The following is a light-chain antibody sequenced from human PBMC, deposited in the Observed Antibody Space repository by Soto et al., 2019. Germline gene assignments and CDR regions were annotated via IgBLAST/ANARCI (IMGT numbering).Light chain of an antibody. J-gene: IGKJ2*01. CDR2: GAS. V-gene: IGKV3-15*01. CDR1: QSVSSK. CDR3: QQYNNWPQT. Sequence: EIVMTQSPVTLSVSPGERATRSCRASQSVSSKLAWYQQKPGQAPRLLIYGASTRATGIPARFSGSGSGTEFTLSISSLQSEDFAVYYCQQYNNWPQTFGQGNKLEIQ.